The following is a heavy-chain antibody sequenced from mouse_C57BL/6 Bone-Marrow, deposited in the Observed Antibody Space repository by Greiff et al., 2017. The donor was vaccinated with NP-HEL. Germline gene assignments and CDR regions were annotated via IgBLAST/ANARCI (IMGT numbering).Heavy chain of an antibody. J-gene: IGHJ2*01. CDR2: ISSGGSYT. CDR3: ARQRDYGNILFDY. D-gene: IGHD2-1*01. CDR1: GFTFSSYG. Sequence: EVNLVESGGDLVKPGGSLKLSCAASGFTFSSYGMSWVRQTPDKRLEWVATISSGGSYTYYPDSVKGRFTISRDNAKNTLYLQMSSLKSEDTAMYYCARQRDYGNILFDYWGQGTTLTVSS. V-gene: IGHV5-6*01.